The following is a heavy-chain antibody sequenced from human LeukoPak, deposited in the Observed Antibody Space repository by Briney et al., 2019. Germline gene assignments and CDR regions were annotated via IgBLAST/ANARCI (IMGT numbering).Heavy chain of an antibody. CDR1: GYTLTELS. CDR2: FDPEDGET. CDR3: ATDHYYYDSSGIDY. J-gene: IGHJ4*02. V-gene: IGHV1-24*01. Sequence: ASVKVSCKVSGYTLTELSMHWVRQAPGKGLEWMGGFDPEDGETIYAQKFQGRVTMTEDTSTDTAYMELSSLRSEDTAVYYCATDHYYYDSSGIDYWGQGTLVTVSS. D-gene: IGHD3-22*01.